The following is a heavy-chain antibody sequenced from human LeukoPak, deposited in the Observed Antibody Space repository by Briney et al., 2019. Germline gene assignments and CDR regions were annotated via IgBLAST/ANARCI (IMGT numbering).Heavy chain of an antibody. D-gene: IGHD3-22*01. J-gene: IGHJ4*02. CDR1: GGSISSYY. Sequence: SETLSLTCTVSGGSISSYYWSWIRQPPGKGLEWIGYIYYSGSTNYNPSLKSRVTISVDTSKNQFSLKLSSVTAADTAVYYCARESITMIVVVTATFDYWGQGTLVTVSS. V-gene: IGHV4-59*01. CDR2: IYYSGST. CDR3: ARESITMIVVVTATFDY.